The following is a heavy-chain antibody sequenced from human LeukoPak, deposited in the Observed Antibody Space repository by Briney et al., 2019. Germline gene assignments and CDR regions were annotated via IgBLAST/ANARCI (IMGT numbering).Heavy chain of an antibody. D-gene: IGHD2-2*01. CDR3: ARNLPIVVVPAPANLDY. Sequence: GGSLRLSCAAWGFNFSRYAMSWVRRAPGKGLEWVSTISGCGCSTYYADSVKGRFTISRDNSKNTLYLQMNSLRAEDTAVYYCARNLPIVVVPAPANLDYWGQGTLVTVSS. V-gene: IGHV3-23*01. CDR2: ISGCGCST. J-gene: IGHJ4*02. CDR1: GFNFSRYA.